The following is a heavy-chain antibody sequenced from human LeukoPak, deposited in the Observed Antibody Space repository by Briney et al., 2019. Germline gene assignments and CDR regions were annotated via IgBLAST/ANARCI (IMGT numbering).Heavy chain of an antibody. V-gene: IGHV4-39*01. D-gene: IGHD5-24*01. CDR3: ARQSRDGYNPDY. CDR1: GGSISSSSYY. J-gene: IGHJ4*02. CDR2: IYYSGST. Sequence: SETLSLTCTVSGGSISSSSYYWGWIRQPPGKGLEWIGSIYYSGSTYYNPSLKSRVTISVDTSKNQFSLKLSSVTAADTAVYYCARQSRDGYNPDYWGQGTLVTVSS.